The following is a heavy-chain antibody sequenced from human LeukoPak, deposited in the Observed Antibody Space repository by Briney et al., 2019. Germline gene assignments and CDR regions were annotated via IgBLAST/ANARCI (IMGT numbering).Heavy chain of an antibody. J-gene: IGHJ3*02. CDR1: GGSTSSYY. CDR2: IYTSGST. CDR3: AKGAYDDYGDYDAFDI. Sequence: SETLSLTCTVSGGSTSSYYWSWIRQPAGKGLEWIGRIYTSGSTNYNPSLKSRVTMSVDTSKNHFSLKLSSVTAADTAVYYCAKGAYDDYGDYDAFDIWGQGTMVTVSS. D-gene: IGHD4-17*01. V-gene: IGHV4-4*07.